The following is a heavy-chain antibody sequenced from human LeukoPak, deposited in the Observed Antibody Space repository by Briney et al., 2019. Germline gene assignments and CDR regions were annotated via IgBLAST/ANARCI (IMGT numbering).Heavy chain of an antibody. CDR2: IYTSGST. V-gene: IGHV4-4*07. CDR3: AREDGSSSVGGFDY. J-gene: IGHJ4*02. CDR1: GGSISSYY. Sequence: PSETLSLTCTVSGGSISSYYWSWIRQPAGKGLEWIGRIYTSGSTNYNPSLKSRVTISVDTSKNQFSLKLSSVTAADTAVYYCAREDGSSSVGGFDYWGQGTLSPSPQ. D-gene: IGHD6-6*01.